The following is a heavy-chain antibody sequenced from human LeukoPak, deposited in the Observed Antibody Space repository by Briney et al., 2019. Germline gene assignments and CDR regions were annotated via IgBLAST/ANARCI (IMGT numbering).Heavy chain of an antibody. Sequence: SETLSLTCTVSGGSISSSSAYWGWIRQPPGKGLEWIGSIYYRKNTYYNPSLKSRVTISADTSKNQFSLTLGSVSATDTAVYYCVSPRGFSYGYFDYWGQGTLVTVSS. D-gene: IGHD5-18*01. J-gene: IGHJ4*02. V-gene: IGHV4-39*01. CDR2: IYYRKNT. CDR3: VSPRGFSYGYFDY. CDR1: GGSISSSSAY.